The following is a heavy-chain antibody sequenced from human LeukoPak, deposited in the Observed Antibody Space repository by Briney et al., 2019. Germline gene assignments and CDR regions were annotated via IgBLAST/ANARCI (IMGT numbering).Heavy chain of an antibody. D-gene: IGHD3-9*01. V-gene: IGHV4-39*07. Sequence: SGTLSLTCTVSGGSISSSSYYWGWIRQPPGKGLECIGSIYYSGSTYYNPSLKSRVTISVDTSKNQFSLKLSSVTAADTAVYYCARSARYFDNTGIDYWGQGTLVTVSS. CDR3: ARSARYFDNTGIDY. CDR1: GGSISSSSYY. CDR2: IYYSGST. J-gene: IGHJ4*02.